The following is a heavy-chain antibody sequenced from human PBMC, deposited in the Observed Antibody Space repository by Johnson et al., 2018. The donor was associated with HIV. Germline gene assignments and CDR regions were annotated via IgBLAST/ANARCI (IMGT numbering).Heavy chain of an antibody. J-gene: IGHJ3*02. V-gene: IGHV3-30*02. CDR2: IRYDGSNK. Sequence: VQLVESGGGVVQPGRSLRLSCAASGFTFSDYGIHWVRQAPGKGLEWVAFIRYDGSNKYYADSVKGRFTISRDNSKNTLYLQMNSLRAEDTAVYYCARAPGFSRAFDIWGQGTMVTVSS. D-gene: IGHD3-10*01. CDR1: GFTFSDYG. CDR3: ARAPGFSRAFDI.